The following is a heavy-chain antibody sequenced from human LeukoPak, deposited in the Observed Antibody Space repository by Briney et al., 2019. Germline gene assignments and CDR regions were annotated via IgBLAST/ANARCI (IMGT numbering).Heavy chain of an antibody. D-gene: IGHD6-13*01. CDR2: IYYRGST. CDR3: AAAGEGPYYFDY. J-gene: IGHJ4*02. Sequence: SETLSLTCTVSGGSISSYYGSWIRQPPGKGREWGGYIYYRGSTNYNPSLKSRVTISVDTSKNRFSRKRSSVTAADTAVYCCAAAGEGPYYFDYWGQGPLVSVSS. V-gene: IGHV4-59*01. CDR1: GGSISSYY.